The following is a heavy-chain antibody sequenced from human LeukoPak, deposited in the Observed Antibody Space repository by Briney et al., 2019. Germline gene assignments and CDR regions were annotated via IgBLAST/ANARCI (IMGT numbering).Heavy chain of an antibody. CDR1: GYTFTGYY. V-gene: IGHV1-46*01. Sequence: GASVKVSCKASGYTFTGYYMHWVRQAPGQGLEWMGIINPSGGSTSYAQKFQGRVTMTRDTSTSTVYMELSNLRSEDTAVYYCARGPYYYDSSGYYYVWFDPWGQGTLVTVSS. CDR2: INPSGGST. D-gene: IGHD3-22*01. CDR3: ARGPYYYDSSGYYYVWFDP. J-gene: IGHJ5*02.